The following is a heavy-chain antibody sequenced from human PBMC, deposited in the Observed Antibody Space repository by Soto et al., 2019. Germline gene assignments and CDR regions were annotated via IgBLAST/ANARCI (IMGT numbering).Heavy chain of an antibody. Sequence: PGGSLRLSCAASGFTFSNYDMHWVRQATGKGLEWVSAIEIAGKTFYPGSVEGRFTISRDNGKNSLYLQMSGLTVGDTAVYYCAREGERGSGDATDALDIWGQGTLVTVSS. V-gene: IGHV3-13*01. D-gene: IGHD1-1*01. J-gene: IGHJ3*02. CDR3: AREGERGSGDATDALDI. CDR2: IEIAGKT. CDR1: GFTFSNYD.